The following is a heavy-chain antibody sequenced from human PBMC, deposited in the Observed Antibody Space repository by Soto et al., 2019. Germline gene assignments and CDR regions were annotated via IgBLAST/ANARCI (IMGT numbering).Heavy chain of an antibody. J-gene: IGHJ6*02. D-gene: IGHD2-2*01. CDR2: IIPIFGTT. Sequence: QVQLVQSGAEVKKPGSSVKVSCTASGGTFSSYVISWVRQAPGQGLEWMGGIIPIFGTTNYAQKFQGRVTIVADESTITANMELSSLRSADTAVYYCARVDCSSSSCQGNYYYYGMDVWGHGTTVTVSS. CDR1: GGTFSSYV. CDR3: ARVDCSSSSCQGNYYYYGMDV. V-gene: IGHV1-69*01.